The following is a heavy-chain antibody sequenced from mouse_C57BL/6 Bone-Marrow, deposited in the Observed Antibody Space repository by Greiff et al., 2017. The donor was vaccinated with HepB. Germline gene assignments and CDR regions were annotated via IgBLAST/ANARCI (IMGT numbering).Heavy chain of an antibody. V-gene: IGHV1-69*01. CDR1: GYTFTSYW. J-gene: IGHJ4*01. Sequence: QVQLKQPGAELVKPGASVKLSCKASGYTFTSYWMHWVKQRPGRGLEWIGRIDPSDSYTNYNQKFKGKSTLTVDKSSCTAYMQLSSLTSEDSAVYYCARGGYAMDYWGQGTSVTVSS. CDR3: ARGGYAMDY. CDR2: IDPSDSYT.